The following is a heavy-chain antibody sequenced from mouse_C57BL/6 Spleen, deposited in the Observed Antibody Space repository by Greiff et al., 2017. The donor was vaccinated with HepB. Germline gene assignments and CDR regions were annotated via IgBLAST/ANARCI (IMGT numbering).Heavy chain of an antibody. Sequence: EVKLVESGGGLVKPGGSLKLSCAASGFTFSSYTMSWVRQTPEKRLEWVATISGGGGNTYYPDSVKGRFTISRDNAKNTLYLQMSSLRSEDTALYYCARHDGSNYFDYWGQGTTLTVSS. J-gene: IGHJ2*01. CDR1: GFTFSSYT. V-gene: IGHV5-9*01. CDR3: ARHDGSNYFDY. D-gene: IGHD1-1*01. CDR2: ISGGGGNT.